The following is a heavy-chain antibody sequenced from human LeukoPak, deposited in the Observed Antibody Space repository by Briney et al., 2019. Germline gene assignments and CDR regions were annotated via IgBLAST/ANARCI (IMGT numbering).Heavy chain of an antibody. D-gene: IGHD6-13*01. CDR3: ARDHGIAAAFDY. J-gene: IGHJ4*02. Sequence: SVKVSCKASGYTFTSYAISWVRQAPGQGLEWMGGIIPIFGTANYAQKFQGRVTITADESTSTAYMELSSLRSEDTAVYYCARDHGIAAAFDYWGQGTLVTVSS. CDR1: GYTFTSYA. V-gene: IGHV1-69*13. CDR2: IIPIFGTA.